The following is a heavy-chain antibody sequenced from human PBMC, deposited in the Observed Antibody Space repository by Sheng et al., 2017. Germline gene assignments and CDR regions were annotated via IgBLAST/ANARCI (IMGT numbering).Heavy chain of an antibody. CDR2: IRYDGSNK. J-gene: IGHJ3*02. V-gene: IGHV3-30*02. CDR3: AKYSPQGAFDI. Sequence: QVQLVESGGGVVQPGGSLRLSCAASGFTFSSYGMHWVRQAPGKGLEWVAFIRYDGSNKYYADSVKGRFTISRDNSKNTLYLQMNSLRAEDTAVYYCAKYSPQGAFDIWGQGTMVTVSS. D-gene: IGHD1-26*01. CDR1: GFTFSSYG.